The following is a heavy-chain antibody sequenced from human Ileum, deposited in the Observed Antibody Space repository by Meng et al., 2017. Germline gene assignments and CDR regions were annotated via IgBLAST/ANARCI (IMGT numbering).Heavy chain of an antibody. Sequence: GPGLGHPSDTLSRLLTVSGGPISNTKYYCAWIRQPPGKGLEWIGRMSYSGSTYFNPSLKSRVAISVDTSNNQVSLKLSFVTAADTAVYYCARGGAVAGVWWYFDLWGRGTLVTVSS. CDR3: ARGGAVAGVWWYFDL. J-gene: IGHJ2*01. V-gene: IGHV4-39*07. CDR2: MSYSGST. CDR1: GGPISNTKYY. D-gene: IGHD6-19*01.